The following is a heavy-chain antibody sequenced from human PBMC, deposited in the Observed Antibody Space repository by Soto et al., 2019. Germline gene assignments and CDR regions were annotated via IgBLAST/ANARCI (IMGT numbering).Heavy chain of an antibody. CDR3: ATFMITFGGVIVNHDAFDI. D-gene: IGHD3-16*02. J-gene: IGHJ3*02. CDR1: GFTFSSYS. CDR2: ISSSSNYI. Sequence: PGGSLRLSCAASGFTFSSYSMNWARQAPGKGLEWVSSISSSSNYIYYTDSEKGRFTISRDNAKKSLYLQMNRLRAEDTAVFYCATFMITFGGVIVNHDAFDIWGQGTMVTVSS. V-gene: IGHV3-21*01.